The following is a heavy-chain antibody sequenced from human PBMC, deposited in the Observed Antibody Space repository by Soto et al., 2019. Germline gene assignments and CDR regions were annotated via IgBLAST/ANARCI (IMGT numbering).Heavy chain of an antibody. CDR1: GYSFTTYG. Sequence: QVQLVQSGGEVKKPGASVKVSCKTSGYSFTTYGISWVRQAPGQGLEWMGWISAYNGNTNYAQKPQGRVTMTTDTSTSTAYMELRSLRSDDTAVYYCASEGPAPYYYYGMDVWGQGSTVTVSS. CDR2: ISAYNGNT. J-gene: IGHJ6*02. CDR3: ASEGPAPYYYYGMDV. V-gene: IGHV1-18*01.